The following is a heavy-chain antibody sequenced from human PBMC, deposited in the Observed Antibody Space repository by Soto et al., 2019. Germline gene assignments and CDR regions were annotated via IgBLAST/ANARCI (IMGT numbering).Heavy chain of an antibody. CDR1: GFTFSSYN. CDR2: IISSGSAI. J-gene: IGHJ6*02. V-gene: IGHV3-48*01. CDR3: VTQGPYGMDV. Sequence: EVQLVESGGGLVQAGGSLRLSCAASGFTFSSYNMNWVRQAPGKGLEWVSYIISSGSAIFYADSVKGRFTISRDNAKNSLYLQMNSLRAEDTAVYYCVTQGPYGMDVWGQGTTVTVSS.